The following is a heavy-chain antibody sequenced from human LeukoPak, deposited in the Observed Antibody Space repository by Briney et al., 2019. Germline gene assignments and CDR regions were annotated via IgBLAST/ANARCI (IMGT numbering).Heavy chain of an antibody. V-gene: IGHV4-39*07. Sequence: WETLSLTCTVSGGSISSSSYYWGWIRQPPGKGLEWIGSIYYSGSTYHNPSLKSRVTISVDTSKNQFSLKLSSVTAADMAVYYCARGFRGASFDSWGQGTLVTVSS. CDR2: IYYSGST. CDR3: ARGFRGASFDS. CDR1: GGSISSSSYY. D-gene: IGHD1-26*01. J-gene: IGHJ5*01.